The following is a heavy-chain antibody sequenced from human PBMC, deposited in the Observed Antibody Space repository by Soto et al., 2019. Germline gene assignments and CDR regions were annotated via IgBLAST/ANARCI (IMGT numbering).Heavy chain of an antibody. D-gene: IGHD3-10*01. CDR1: GFTFGTTD. CDR3: VKNSGWFNT. J-gene: IGHJ5*02. Sequence: QLLQSGGGLVQPGGSLTLSCAASGFTFGTTDMSWVRQAPGEGLEWVSTIDGSGGITYYADSVKGRFTISRDNSRNKVYLKMNSLRGDDTALYYCVKNSGWFNTWGQGALVTVSS. CDR2: IDGSGGIT. V-gene: IGHV3-23*01.